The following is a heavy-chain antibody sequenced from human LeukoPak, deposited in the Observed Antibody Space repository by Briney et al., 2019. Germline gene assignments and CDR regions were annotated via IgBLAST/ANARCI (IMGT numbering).Heavy chain of an antibody. J-gene: IGHJ4*02. CDR3: VKDLSGWYSFDY. CDR2: INDHGDTT. V-gene: IGHV3-64D*09. Sequence: GGSLRLSCSASGFTFSSCAMHWVRQAPGMGLEYVSGINDHGDTTHYGDSVRGRVTIFRDDSKNTVHLQMSSLRAEDTAVYYCVKDLSGWYSFDYWGQGTLVTVSS. D-gene: IGHD6-19*01. CDR1: GFTFSSCA.